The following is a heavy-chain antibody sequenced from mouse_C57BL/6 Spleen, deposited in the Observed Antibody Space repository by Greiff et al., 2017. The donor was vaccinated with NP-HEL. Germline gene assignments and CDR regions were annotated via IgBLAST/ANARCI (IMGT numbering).Heavy chain of an antibody. V-gene: IGHV5-17*01. J-gene: IGHJ2*01. CDR2: ISSGSSTI. D-gene: IGHD2-12*01. CDR1: GFTFSDYG. CDR3: ARGRTAYSPYCDY. Sequence: EVQLVESGGGLVKPGGSLKLSCAASGFTFSDYGMHWVRQAPEKGLEWVAYISSGSSTIYYADTVKGRFTISRDNAKHTLFLHMTSLRSEDTAMDDCARGRTAYSPYCDYGGQGTTLTVSS.